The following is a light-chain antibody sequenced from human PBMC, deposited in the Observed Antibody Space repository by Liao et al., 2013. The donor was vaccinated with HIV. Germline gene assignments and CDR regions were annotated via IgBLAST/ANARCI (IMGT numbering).Light chain of an antibody. CDR2: YDS. Sequence: SYELTQPPSVSVAPGKTARITCGGNNIGNKGVHWYQHKPGQAPVLVIYYDSDRPSGIPERFSGSASGNTATLTISRVEAGDEADYYCQVWDSSSDQDVFGTGTKVTVL. CDR3: QVWDSSSDQDV. V-gene: IGLV3-21*01. CDR1: NIGNKG. J-gene: IGLJ1*01.